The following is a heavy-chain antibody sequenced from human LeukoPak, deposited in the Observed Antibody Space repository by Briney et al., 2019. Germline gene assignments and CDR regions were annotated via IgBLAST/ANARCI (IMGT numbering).Heavy chain of an antibody. D-gene: IGHD1-26*01. CDR1: GGSISSGDYY. CDR3: ARDIRAVGATLYFDY. J-gene: IGHJ4*02. CDR2: IYYSGST. Sequence: PSQTLSLTCTVSGGSISSGDYYWSWIRQPPGKGLEWIGYIYYSGSTYYNPSLKSRVTISVDTSKNQFSLKLSSVTAADTAVYYCARDIRAVGATLYFDYWGQGTLVTVSS. V-gene: IGHV4-30-4*08.